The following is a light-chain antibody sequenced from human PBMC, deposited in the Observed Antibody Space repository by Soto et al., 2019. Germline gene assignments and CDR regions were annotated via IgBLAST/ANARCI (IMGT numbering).Light chain of an antibody. CDR1: QSVSSN. Sequence: EIVMTQSPATLSVSPGERATLSCRASQSVSSNLAWYQQKPGQAPRLLIYDASNRATGIPARFSGSGSGTDFTLTISRLEPEDFAVYYCQQYGRSSWTFGQGTKVDIK. V-gene: IGKV3-20*01. J-gene: IGKJ1*01. CDR2: DAS. CDR3: QQYGRSSWT.